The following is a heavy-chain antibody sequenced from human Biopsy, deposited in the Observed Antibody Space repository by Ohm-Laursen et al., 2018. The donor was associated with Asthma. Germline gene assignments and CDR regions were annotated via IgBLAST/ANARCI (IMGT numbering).Heavy chain of an antibody. D-gene: IGHD1-26*01. V-gene: IGHV3-30*18. CDR1: GFTFSNYG. J-gene: IGHJ4*02. CDR3: AKEVFPGWELRRGPDS. Sequence: LSLTCAASGFTFSNYGMHWVRQAPGKGLDWVAVISFDGTNRNYTDSVKGRFTISRDNSRNTLHLEMSSLRAEDTAVYFCAKEVFPGWELRRGPDSWGQGTLVTVSA. CDR2: ISFDGTNR.